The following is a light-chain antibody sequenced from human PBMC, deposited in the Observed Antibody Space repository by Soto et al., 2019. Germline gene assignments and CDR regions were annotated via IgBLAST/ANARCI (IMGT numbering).Light chain of an antibody. V-gene: IGKV1-5*01. CDR3: QQYNSYSST. CDR2: DAS. CDR1: QSISSW. J-gene: IGKJ1*01. Sequence: DIQMTQSPSTLSASVGDRVTITCRARQSISSWLAWYQQKPGKAPKLLIYDASSLESGVPSRFSGSGSGTEFTLTISSLQPDDFATYYCQQYNSYSSTFGQGTKVEIQ.